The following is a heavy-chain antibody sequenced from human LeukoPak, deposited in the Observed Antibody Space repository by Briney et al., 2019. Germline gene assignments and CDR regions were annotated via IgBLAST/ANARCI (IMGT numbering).Heavy chain of an antibody. CDR3: AKDRSKYDSLFDP. J-gene: IGHJ5*02. Sequence: GGSLRLSCAASGFTFSGYTINWARRAPGRGLEWVSSIISRGTYIYYADSVKGRFTVSRDNAKNSLYLQMNSLRAEDTAVYYCAKDRSKYDSLFDPWGQGTLVTVSS. V-gene: IGHV3-21*06. CDR2: IISRGTYI. D-gene: IGHD3-16*01. CDR1: GFTFSGYT.